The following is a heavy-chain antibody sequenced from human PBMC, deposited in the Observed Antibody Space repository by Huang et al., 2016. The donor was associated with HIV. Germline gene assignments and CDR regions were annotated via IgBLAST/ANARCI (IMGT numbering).Heavy chain of an antibody. CDR3: ARARGFLYDSTGYYSRYYFDS. D-gene: IGHD3-22*01. CDR2: KNPKSGNT. J-gene: IGHJ4*02. CDR1: GFNFNNYD. Sequence: QVQLVQSGAEVKKPGASVKVSCKASGFNFNNYDFNWVRQASGQGLEWMGWKNPKSGNTGYAKKFQGRVTITRNTSITTAYMGLRSLRSEDTAVYYCARARGFLYDSTGYYSRYYFDSWGQGTLVTISS. V-gene: IGHV1-8*03.